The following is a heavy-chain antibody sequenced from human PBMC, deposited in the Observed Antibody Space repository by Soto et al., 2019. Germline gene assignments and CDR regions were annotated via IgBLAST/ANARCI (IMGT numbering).Heavy chain of an antibody. J-gene: IGHJ5*02. V-gene: IGHV1-69*13. Sequence: SVKVSCKASGGTFSSYAISWVRQAPGQGLEWMGGIIPIFGTANYAQKFQGRVTITADESTSTAYMELSSLRSEDTAVYYCSGSYSGGSYNWFDPWGQGTLVTVSS. CDR3: SGSYSGGSYNWFDP. CDR2: IIPIFGTA. CDR1: GGTFSSYA. D-gene: IGHD2-15*01.